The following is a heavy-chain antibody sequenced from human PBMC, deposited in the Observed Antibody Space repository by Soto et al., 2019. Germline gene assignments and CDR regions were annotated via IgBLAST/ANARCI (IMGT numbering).Heavy chain of an antibody. CDR3: ARDALRWVVVVAATNEYDY. V-gene: IGHV3-48*02. Sequence: EVQLVESGGGLVQPGGSLRLSCAASGFTFSSYSMNWVRQAPGKGLEWVSYISSSSSTIYYADSVKGRFTISRDNAKNSLYLQMNSLRDEDTAVYYCARDALRWVVVVAATNEYDYWGQGTLVTVSS. CDR1: GFTFSSYS. CDR2: ISSSSSTI. J-gene: IGHJ4*02. D-gene: IGHD2-15*01.